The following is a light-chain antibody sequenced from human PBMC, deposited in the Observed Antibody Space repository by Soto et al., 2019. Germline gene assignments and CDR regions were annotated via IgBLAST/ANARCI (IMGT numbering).Light chain of an antibody. CDR2: YDS. CDR3: QGWYSSSDPLAV. Sequence: SYELTQPPLVSVAPGKTARITCGGNNIGSKSVHWYQQKPGQAPVLVIYYDSDRPSGIPERFSGSNSGNTATLTISRVEAGDEADYYCQGWYSSSDPLAVFGGGTQLTVL. V-gene: IGLV3-21*04. CDR1: NIGSKS. J-gene: IGLJ7*01.